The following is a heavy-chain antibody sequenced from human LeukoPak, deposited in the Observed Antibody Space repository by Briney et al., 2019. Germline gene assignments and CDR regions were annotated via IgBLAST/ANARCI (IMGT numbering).Heavy chain of an antibody. CDR1: AFTCYNYA. J-gene: IGHJ5*01. D-gene: IGHD2-15*01. CDR2: LIDSGDTT. CDR3: VKEGGSFLTWFDS. V-gene: IGHV3-23*01. Sequence: GGSLRLSCAASAFTCYNYAMSWVPQAPGKGLEWVSALIDSGDTTYYADSVKGRFTISRDNSKNTLFLQMNSLTAEDTAIYYCVKEGGSFLTWFDSWGQGSLVTVSS.